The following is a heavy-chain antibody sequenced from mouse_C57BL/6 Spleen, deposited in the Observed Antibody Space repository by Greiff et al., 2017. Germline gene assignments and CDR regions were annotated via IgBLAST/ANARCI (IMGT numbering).Heavy chain of an antibody. J-gene: IGHJ1*03. CDR1: GYTFTSYW. CDR3: ARAYGNRYFDV. V-gene: IGHV1-69*01. Sequence: QVQLQQPGAELVMPGASVKLSCKASGYTFTSYWMHWVKQRPGQGLEWIGEIDPSDSYTNYNQKFKGKSTLTVDKSSSTAYMQLSSLTSEDSAVYYCARAYGNRYFDVGGTGTTVTVSS. CDR2: IDPSDSYT. D-gene: IGHD2-1*01.